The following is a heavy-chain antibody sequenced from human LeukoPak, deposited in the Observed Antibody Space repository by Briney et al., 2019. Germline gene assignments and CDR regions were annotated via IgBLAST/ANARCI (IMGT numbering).Heavy chain of an antibody. CDR1: GFTFSSYA. CDR3: AKGKSSYGKRYYFDY. J-gene: IGHJ4*02. CDR2: ISGSGGST. Sequence: PGGSLRLSCAAAGFTFSSYAMSLVRQAPGKGLEWVSAISGSGGSTYYADSVKGRFTISRDNSKNTLYLQMNSLRAEDTAVYYCAKGKSSYGKRYYFDYWGQGTLVTVSS. D-gene: IGHD1-26*01. V-gene: IGHV3-23*01.